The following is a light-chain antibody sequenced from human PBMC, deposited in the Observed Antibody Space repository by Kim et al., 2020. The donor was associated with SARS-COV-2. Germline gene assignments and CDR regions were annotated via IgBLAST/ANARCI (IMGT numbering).Light chain of an antibody. CDR1: QSVGSN. V-gene: IGKV3-15*01. CDR2: GAF. J-gene: IGKJ1*01. CDR3: QQYNNCRSGT. Sequence: EIVMTQSPATLSVSPGERATLSCRASQSVGSNLAWYQQKPGQAPRLLIYGAFTRATGIPARFSGSGSGTEFTLTISSLQSEDFAVYYCQQYNNCRSGTFGQGTKVDIK.